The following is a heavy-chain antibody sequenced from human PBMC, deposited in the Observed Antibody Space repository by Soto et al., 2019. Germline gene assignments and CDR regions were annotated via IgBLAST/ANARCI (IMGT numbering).Heavy chain of an antibody. Sequence: QVQLVQSGAEVKKPGASVKVSCKASGYTFSGYDINWVRQATGQGLEWMGWMNPNSGNTAYSQKFQGRVTMTRSTSINTAYMELSSLRSEDTALYYCARGRGWYDGLDYWGQGTLVTVSS. CDR2: MNPNSGNT. J-gene: IGHJ4*02. CDR3: ARGRGWYDGLDY. V-gene: IGHV1-8*01. CDR1: GYTFSGYD. D-gene: IGHD6-19*01.